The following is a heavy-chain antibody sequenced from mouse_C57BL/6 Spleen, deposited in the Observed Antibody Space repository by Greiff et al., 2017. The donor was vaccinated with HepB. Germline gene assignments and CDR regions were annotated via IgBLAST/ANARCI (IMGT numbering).Heavy chain of an antibody. CDR3: ARDRDYYGSSYTFDY. V-gene: IGHV5-16*01. D-gene: IGHD1-1*01. CDR2: INYDGSST. CDR1: GFTFSDYY. J-gene: IGHJ2*01. Sequence: DVQLVESEGGLVQPGSSMKLSCTASGFTFSDYYMAWVRQVPEKGLEWVANINYDGSSTYYLDSLKSRFIISRDNAKNILYLQMSSLKSEDTATYYCARDRDYYGSSYTFDYWGQGTTLTVSS.